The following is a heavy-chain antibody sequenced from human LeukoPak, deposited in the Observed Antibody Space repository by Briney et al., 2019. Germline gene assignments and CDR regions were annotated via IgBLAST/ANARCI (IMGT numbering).Heavy chain of an antibody. J-gene: IGHJ5*02. D-gene: IGHD2-2*01. CDR2: IYHSGST. Sequence: SETLSLTCTVSGYSISSGYYWGWIRQPPGKGLEWIGSIYHSGSTYYNPSLKSRVTISVDASKNQFSLKLSSVTAADTAVYYCAKGIQYQLLPGRFDPWGQGTLVTVSS. CDR1: GYSISSGYY. CDR3: AKGIQYQLLPGRFDP. V-gene: IGHV4-38-2*02.